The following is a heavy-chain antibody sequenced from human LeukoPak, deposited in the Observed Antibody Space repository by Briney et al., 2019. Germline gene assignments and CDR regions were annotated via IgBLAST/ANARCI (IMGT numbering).Heavy chain of an antibody. D-gene: IGHD3-10*01. CDR1: GFTFSGFW. CDR2: TNQDETQK. Sequence: GGSLRLSCAASGFTFSGFWRKWVRQAPGKGLEWVANTNQDETQKYYVDSVKGRFTISRDNAKNSLYLQMNSLRAEDTAVYYCARGHHTRGVYDYWGQGTLVTVSS. CDR3: ARGHHTRGVYDY. J-gene: IGHJ4*02. V-gene: IGHV3-7*01.